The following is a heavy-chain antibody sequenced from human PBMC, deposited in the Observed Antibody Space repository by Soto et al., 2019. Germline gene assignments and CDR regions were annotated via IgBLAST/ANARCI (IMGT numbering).Heavy chain of an antibody. CDR1: GFTFSSYW. CDR3: ARSNYYDFWSGYPYYYYYGMDV. J-gene: IGHJ6*02. Sequence: GGSLRLSCAASGFTFSSYWMHWVRQAPGKGLVWVSRINSDGSSTSYADSVKGRFTISRDNAKNTLYLQMNSLRAEDTAVYYCARSNYYDFWSGYPYYYYYGMDVWGQGTTVTVSS. CDR2: INSDGSST. D-gene: IGHD3-3*01. V-gene: IGHV3-74*01.